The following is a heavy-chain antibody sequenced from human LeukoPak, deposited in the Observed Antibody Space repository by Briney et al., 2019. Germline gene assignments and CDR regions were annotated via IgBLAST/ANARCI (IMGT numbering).Heavy chain of an antibody. CDR2: IYYSGST. J-gene: IGHJ4*02. V-gene: IGHV4-59*01. Sequence: PSETLSLTCTVSGGSISSYYWSWIRQPPGKGLEWIGYIYYSGSTNYNPSLKSRVTISVDTSKNQFSLKLSSVTAADTAVYYCARGYSSSWLYHFDYWGQGTLVTVSS. CDR1: GGSISSYY. D-gene: IGHD6-13*01. CDR3: ARGYSSSWLYHFDY.